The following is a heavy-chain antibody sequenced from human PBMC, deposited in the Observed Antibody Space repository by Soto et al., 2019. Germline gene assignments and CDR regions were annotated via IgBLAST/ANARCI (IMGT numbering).Heavy chain of an antibody. CDR3: ARKIYDSDTGPNFQYYFDS. Sequence: GESLKISCKGSGYSFAGYWITWVRQKPGKGLEWMGRIDPSDSQTYYSPSFRGHVTISVTKSITTVFLQWSSLRASDTAMYYCARKIYDSDTGPNFQYYFDSWGQGTPVTVSS. J-gene: IGHJ4*02. CDR1: GYSFAGYW. CDR2: IDPSDSQT. D-gene: IGHD3-22*01. V-gene: IGHV5-10-1*01.